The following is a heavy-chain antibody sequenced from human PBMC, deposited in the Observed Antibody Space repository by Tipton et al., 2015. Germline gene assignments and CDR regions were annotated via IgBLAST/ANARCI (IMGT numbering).Heavy chain of an antibody. CDR1: GYSISSGYY. Sequence: TLSLTCAISGYSISSGYYWGWIRQPPGKGLEWIGSTYHSGDSYYNPSLKSRVTISVDTSKNQFSLTLNSVAAADTAVYYCARDLEHGMDVWGHGTTVTVSS. V-gene: IGHV4-38-2*02. D-gene: IGHD5-24*01. J-gene: IGHJ6*02. CDR2: TYHSGDS. CDR3: ARDLEHGMDV.